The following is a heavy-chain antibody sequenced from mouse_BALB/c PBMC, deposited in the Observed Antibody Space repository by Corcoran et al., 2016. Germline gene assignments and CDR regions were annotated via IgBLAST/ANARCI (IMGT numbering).Heavy chain of an antibody. V-gene: IGHV1S56*01. CDR3: ARKGLGTTATFDY. D-gene: IGHD1-2*01. CDR2: SYPGDGST. J-gene: IGHJ2*01. CDR1: GYTFTSYD. Sequence: QVQLQQSGPELVKPGDLVKISCKASGYTFTSYDINWVKQRPGQGLEWIGWSYPGDGSTKYNEKFKGKATLTADKSSSTAYMQLSSLTSENSAVYFCARKGLGTTATFDYWGQGTTLTVSS.